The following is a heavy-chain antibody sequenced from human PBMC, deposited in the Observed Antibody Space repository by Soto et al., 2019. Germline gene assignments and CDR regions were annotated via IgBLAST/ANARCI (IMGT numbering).Heavy chain of an antibody. Sequence: SETLSLTCAFYCGSFIGYYWSWIRQPPGKGLEWIGEINHSGSTNYNPSLKSRVTISVDTSKNQFSLKLSSVTAADTAVYYCASSSGSGSYSSLYYYGMDVWGQGTTVTVSS. V-gene: IGHV4-34*01. D-gene: IGHD3-10*01. CDR1: CGSFIGYY. CDR3: ASSSGSGSYSSLYYYGMDV. CDR2: INHSGST. J-gene: IGHJ6*02.